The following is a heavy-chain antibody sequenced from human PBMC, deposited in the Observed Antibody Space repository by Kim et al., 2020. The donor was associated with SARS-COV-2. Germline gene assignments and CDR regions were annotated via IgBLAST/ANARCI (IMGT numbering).Heavy chain of an antibody. Sequence: QKFQGRVTMTRDTSISTAYMELSRLRSDDTAVYYCARDVVIAARGGPLGYWGQGTLVTVSS. J-gene: IGHJ4*02. D-gene: IGHD6-6*01. CDR3: ARDVVIAARGGPLGY. V-gene: IGHV1-2*02.